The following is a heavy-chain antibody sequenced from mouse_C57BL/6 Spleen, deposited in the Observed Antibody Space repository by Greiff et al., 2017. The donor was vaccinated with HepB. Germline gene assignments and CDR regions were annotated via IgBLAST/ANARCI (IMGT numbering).Heavy chain of an antibody. J-gene: IGHJ2*01. CDR1: GFTFSSYG. Sequence: EVKLMESGGDLVKPGGSLKLSCAASGFTFSSYGMSWVRQTPDKRLEWVATISSGGSYTYYPDSVKGRFTISRDNAKNTLYLQMSSLKSEDTDMYYCAPYDFDYWGQGTTLTVSS. CDR3: APYDFDY. V-gene: IGHV5-6*01. D-gene: IGHD2-3*01. CDR2: ISSGGSYT.